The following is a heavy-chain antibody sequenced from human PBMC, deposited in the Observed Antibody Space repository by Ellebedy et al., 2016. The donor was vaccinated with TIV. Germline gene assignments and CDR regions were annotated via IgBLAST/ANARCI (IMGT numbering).Heavy chain of an antibody. CDR3: ARGVVGKYPGYSSSPARLAWYYYMDV. CDR2: INHSGST. CDR1: GGSFSGYY. J-gene: IGHJ6*03. D-gene: IGHD6-6*01. Sequence: SETLSLTXAVYGGSFSGYYWSWIRQPPGKGLEWIGEINHSGSTNYNPSLKSRVTISVDTSKNQFSLKLSSVTAADTAVYYCARGVVGKYPGYSSSPARLAWYYYMDVWGKGTTVTVSS. V-gene: IGHV4-34*01.